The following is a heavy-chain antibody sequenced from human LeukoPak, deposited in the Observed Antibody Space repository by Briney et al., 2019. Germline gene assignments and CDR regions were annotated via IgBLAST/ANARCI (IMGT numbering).Heavy chain of an antibody. J-gene: IGHJ4*02. V-gene: IGHV5-51*01. CDR3: ARRGYNYGYYFDF. D-gene: IGHD5-18*01. Sequence: GESLKISCKGSGYSFTKFWIGWVRQMSGKGLEWMGIIYPGDSDTRYSPSFQGQVTLLVDTSISTAYLQWSSLKASDTAMYYCARRGYNYGYYFDFWGQGTLVTVSS. CDR2: IYPGDSDT. CDR1: GYSFTKFW.